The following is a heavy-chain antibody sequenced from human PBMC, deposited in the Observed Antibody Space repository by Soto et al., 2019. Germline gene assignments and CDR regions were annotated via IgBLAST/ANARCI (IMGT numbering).Heavy chain of an antibody. CDR1: GFTLTTYT. Sequence: GGSLRLSXAASGFTLTTYTMNWVRQAPGMGLEWVSSINGSGNYRYYTDSVEGRSTISRDNAQNSLYLQMNSLRVEDTAVYFCAGFVVTASRNSDFDYWGQGTLVTVS. D-gene: IGHD2-21*02. CDR3: AGFVVTASRNSDFDY. CDR2: INGSGNYR. J-gene: IGHJ4*02. V-gene: IGHV3-21*01.